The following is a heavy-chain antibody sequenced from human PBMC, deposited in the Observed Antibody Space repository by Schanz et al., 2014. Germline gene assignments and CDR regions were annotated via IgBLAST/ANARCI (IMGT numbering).Heavy chain of an antibody. J-gene: IGHJ4*02. D-gene: IGHD3-10*01. CDR1: GFSFSSYT. CDR2: LSGDGGTT. CDR3: AKDGIMVQGVIWERYFDS. Sequence: EVQLLESGGGLVQPGESLRLSCAASGFSFSSYTMSWVRQAPGKGLQWVSSLSGDGGTTHYADSVKGRFTISRDNAKNSLYLQMNSLRAEDTALYYCAKDGIMVQGVIWERYFDSWGQGTLVTVSS. V-gene: IGHV3-23*01.